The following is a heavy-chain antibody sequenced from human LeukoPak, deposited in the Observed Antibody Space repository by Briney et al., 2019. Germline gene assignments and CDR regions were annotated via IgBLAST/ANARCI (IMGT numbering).Heavy chain of an antibody. CDR2: IIPIFGIA. CDR3: ARVADYTHNWFDP. Sequence: SLNVSCKPSGGTFSSYAISSVPQAPGQGLEWMGRIIPIFGIANYAQKFQGRVTITADKSTSTAYMELSSLRSEDTAVYYCARVADYTHNWFDPWGQGTLVTVSS. D-gene: IGHD3-3*01. J-gene: IGHJ5*02. V-gene: IGHV1-69*04. CDR1: GGTFSSYA.